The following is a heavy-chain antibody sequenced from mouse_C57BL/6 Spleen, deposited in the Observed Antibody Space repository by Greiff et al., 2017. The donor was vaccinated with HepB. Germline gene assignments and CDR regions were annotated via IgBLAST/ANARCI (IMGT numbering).Heavy chain of an antibody. CDR3: ARSGLEYGSSKGFAY. J-gene: IGHJ3*01. CDR1: GYAFTNYL. CDR2: INPGSGGT. Sequence: QVQLQQSGAELVRPGTSVKVSCKASGYAFTNYLIEWVKQRPGQGLEWIGVINPGSGGTNYNEKFKGKATLTADKSSSTAYMQLSSLTSEDSAVYFCARSGLEYGSSKGFAYWGQGTLVTVSA. D-gene: IGHD1-1*01. V-gene: IGHV1-54*01.